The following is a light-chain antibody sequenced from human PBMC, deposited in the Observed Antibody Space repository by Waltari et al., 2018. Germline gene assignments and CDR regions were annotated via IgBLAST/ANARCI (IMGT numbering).Light chain of an antibody. CDR1: SSAVGSYNF. V-gene: IGLV2-23*02. Sequence: QSALTQPASVSGSPGQSITISCTGTSSAVGSYNFVPWYQHHPGKAPKLIIYEVTKRPLWVSDRFSGSKSDNTASLTISGLQAEDEADYYCFSYAGSSTFKFGGGTMLTVL. CDR2: EVT. J-gene: IGLJ2*01. CDR3: FSYAGSSTFK.